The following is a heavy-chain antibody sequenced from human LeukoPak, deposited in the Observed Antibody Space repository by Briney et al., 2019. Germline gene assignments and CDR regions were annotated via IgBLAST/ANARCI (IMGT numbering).Heavy chain of an antibody. CDR1: GGTFSSYA. D-gene: IGHD3-9*01. CDR3: AKVPSSDILTGYHLYYFDY. J-gene: IGHJ4*02. V-gene: IGHV1-69*06. CDR2: IIPIFGTA. Sequence: SVKVSCKASGGTFSSYAISWVRQAPGQGLEWMGGIIPIFGTANYAQKFQGRVTITADKSTSTAYMELSSLRSEDTAVYYCAKVPSSDILTGYHLYYFDYWGQGTLVTVSS.